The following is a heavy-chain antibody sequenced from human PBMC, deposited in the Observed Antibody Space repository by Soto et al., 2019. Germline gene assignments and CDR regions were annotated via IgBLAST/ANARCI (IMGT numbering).Heavy chain of an antibody. CDR3: VRSRSGAVPDSFAY. D-gene: IGHD3-10*01. CDR2: ISKDGSVI. V-gene: IGHV3-30*04. Sequence: QVQLVESGGGVVPPGRSLRLSCAASGFMFSRYAMHWVRQAPGKGLAWVAVISKDGSVIYYADSVKGRFTISRDKSKNMVYLQLNSLRDEDTAVFYCVRSRSGAVPDSFAYWGQGTLVTVAS. J-gene: IGHJ4*02. CDR1: GFMFSRYA.